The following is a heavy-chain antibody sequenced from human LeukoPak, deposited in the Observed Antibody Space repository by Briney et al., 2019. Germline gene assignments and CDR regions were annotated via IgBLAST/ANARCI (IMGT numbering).Heavy chain of an antibody. V-gene: IGHV3-21*01. Sequence: GGSLRLSCAASGFTFSSYSMTWVRQAPGKGLEWVSSISSSSSYIYYADSVKGRFTISRDNAKNSLYLQMNSLRAEDTAVYYCARDGCGGDCYFDYWGQGTLVTVSS. D-gene: IGHD2-21*02. CDR1: GFTFSSYS. J-gene: IGHJ4*02. CDR2: ISSSSSYI. CDR3: ARDGCGGDCYFDY.